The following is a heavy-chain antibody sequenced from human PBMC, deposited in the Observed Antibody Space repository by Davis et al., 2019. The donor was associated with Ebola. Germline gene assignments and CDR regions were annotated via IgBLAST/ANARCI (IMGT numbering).Heavy chain of an antibody. V-gene: IGHV3-74*01. Sequence: PGGSLRLSCAASGFRFSSYWMHWVRQAPGKGLVWVSRMNSNGRITTYADSVKGRFTISRDNAKNTLYLQMSSLRADDTAVYFCAREWLFPFDYWGQGTLVTVSS. CDR1: GFRFSSYW. CDR2: MNSNGRIT. CDR3: AREWLFPFDY. J-gene: IGHJ4*02. D-gene: IGHD3-22*01.